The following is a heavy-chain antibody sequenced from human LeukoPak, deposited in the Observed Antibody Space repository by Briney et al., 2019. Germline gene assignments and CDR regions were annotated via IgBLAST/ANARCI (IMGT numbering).Heavy chain of an antibody. V-gene: IGHV4-4*02. D-gene: IGHD2/OR15-2a*01. J-gene: IGHJ4*02. CDR1: GGSISSTYW. Sequence: PSETLSLTCAVAGGSISSTYWWTWVRQPPGKGLEWIGEINHSGSTNYNPSLESRVTISVDKSKNQFSLKLSSVTAADTAVYYCARTLSGSWYFDYWGQGTLVSVSS. CDR2: INHSGST. CDR3: ARTLSGSWYFDY.